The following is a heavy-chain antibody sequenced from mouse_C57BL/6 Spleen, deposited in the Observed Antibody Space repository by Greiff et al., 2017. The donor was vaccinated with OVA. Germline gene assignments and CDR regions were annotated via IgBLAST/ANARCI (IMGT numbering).Heavy chain of an antibody. CDR3: ARSSYYGSSDWYFDV. V-gene: IGHV1-85*01. CDR1: GYTFTSYD. D-gene: IGHD1-1*01. J-gene: IGHJ1*03. CDR2: IYPRDGST. Sequence: QVHVKQSGPELVKPGASVKLSCKASGYTFTSYDINWVKQRPGQGLEWIGWIYPRDGSTKYNEKFKGKATLTVDTSSSTAYMELHSLTSEDSAVYFCARSSYYGSSDWYFDVWGTGTTVTVSS.